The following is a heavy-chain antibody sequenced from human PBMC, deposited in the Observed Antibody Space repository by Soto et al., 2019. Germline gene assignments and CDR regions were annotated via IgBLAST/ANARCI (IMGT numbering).Heavy chain of an antibody. D-gene: IGHD3-22*01. CDR2: IYPGDSDT. V-gene: IGHV5-51*01. Sequence: GESLKISCKGSGYSFTSYWIGWVRQMPGKGLEWMGIIYPGDSDTRYSPSFQGQVTISADKSISTAYLQWSSLKASDTAMYYCARLDDSSGYSPLGNFDYWGQGTLVTVSS. CDR1: GYSFTSYW. J-gene: IGHJ4*02. CDR3: ARLDDSSGYSPLGNFDY.